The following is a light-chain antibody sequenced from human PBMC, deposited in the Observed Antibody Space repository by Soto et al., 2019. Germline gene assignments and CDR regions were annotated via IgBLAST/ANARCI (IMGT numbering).Light chain of an antibody. CDR3: QQYASSPRS. CDR2: KAS. J-gene: IGKJ5*01. V-gene: IGKV1-5*03. Sequence: DIQMTQSPSTLSASVGDSVTITCRASKSINSWLAGYQQKPGKAPNLLISKASTLNSGVPSRFSGSGSGAEFTLTISSLQPDDSATYFCQQYASSPRSFGQGTRLEIK. CDR1: KSINSW.